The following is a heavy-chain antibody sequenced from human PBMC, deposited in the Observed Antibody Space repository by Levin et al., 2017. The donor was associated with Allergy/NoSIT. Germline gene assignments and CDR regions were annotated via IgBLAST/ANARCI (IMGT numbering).Heavy chain of an antibody. CDR1: GFTVSSNY. CDR3: ASGVYCSGGSCYYYGMDV. D-gene: IGHD2-15*01. V-gene: IGHV3-66*01. J-gene: IGHJ6*02. Sequence: LSLTCAASGFTVSSNYMSWVRQAPGKGLEWVSVIYSGGSTYYADSVKGRFTISRDNSKNTLYLQMNSLRAEDTAVYYCASGVYCSGGSCYYYGMDVWGQGTTVTVSS. CDR2: IYSGGST.